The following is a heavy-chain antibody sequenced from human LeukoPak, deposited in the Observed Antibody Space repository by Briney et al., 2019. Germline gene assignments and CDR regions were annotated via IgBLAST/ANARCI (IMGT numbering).Heavy chain of an antibody. Sequence: PSETLSLTCAVYGGSFSGYYWSWIRQPPGKGLEWIGEINHSGSTNYNPSLKSRVTISVDTSKNQFSLKLSSVTAADTAVYYCAREGWFGFSTYAFDIWGQGTMVTVSS. D-gene: IGHD3-10*01. CDR1: GGSFSGYY. V-gene: IGHV4-34*01. J-gene: IGHJ3*02. CDR3: AREGWFGFSTYAFDI. CDR2: INHSGST.